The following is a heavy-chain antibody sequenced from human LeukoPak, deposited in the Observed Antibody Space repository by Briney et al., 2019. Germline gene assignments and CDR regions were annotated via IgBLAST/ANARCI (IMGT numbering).Heavy chain of an antibody. CDR1: GYTFTDYY. J-gene: IGHJ4*02. CDR2: INAGNGNT. V-gene: IGHV1/OR15-3*02. D-gene: IGHD6-13*01. Sequence: ASVKVSCKASGYTFTDYYIHWVRQAPGQGLEWMGWINAGNGNTKYSQKFQGRVTITRDTSASTAYMELSSLRSEDTAVYYCARAVAAAGNDYWGQGTLVTVSS. CDR3: ARAVAAAGNDY.